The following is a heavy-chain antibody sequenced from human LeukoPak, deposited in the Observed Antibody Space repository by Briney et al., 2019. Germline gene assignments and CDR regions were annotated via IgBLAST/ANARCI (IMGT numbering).Heavy chain of an antibody. D-gene: IGHD3-9*01. CDR2: ITTYNGKT. V-gene: IGHV1-18*01. J-gene: IGHJ4*02. CDR1: GYSFTSYG. CDR3: ARGINYDLLTGYFEGFDF. Sequence: ASVKVSCKASGYSFTSYGITWVRRAPGQGLEWMGWITTYNGKTNYAQNFQTRVTMTTDTSTNTAYMELRSLRSDDTAVYYCARGINYDLLTGYFEGFDFWGQGTPVTVSS.